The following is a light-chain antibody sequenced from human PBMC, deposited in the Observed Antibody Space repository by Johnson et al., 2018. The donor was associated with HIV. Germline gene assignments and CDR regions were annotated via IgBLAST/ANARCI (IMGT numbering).Light chain of an antibody. CDR2: ENN. CDR3: GTWDSSLSAYYV. Sequence: QSVLTQPPSVSAAPGQKVTISCSGSSSDMGNYAVSWYQQLPGTAPKLLIYENNKRPSGIPDRFSGSKSGTSATLGITGLQTGDEADYYFGTWDSSLSAYYVFGTGTKVTVL. J-gene: IGLJ1*01. V-gene: IGLV1-51*02. CDR1: SSDMGNYA.